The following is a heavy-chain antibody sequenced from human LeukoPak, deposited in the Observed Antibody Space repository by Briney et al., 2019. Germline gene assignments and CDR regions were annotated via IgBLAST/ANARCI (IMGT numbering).Heavy chain of an antibody. J-gene: IGHJ4*02. D-gene: IGHD6-19*01. V-gene: IGHV1-2*06. CDR3: AKSEAVAGPFDY. CDR2: INPNSGGT. Sequence: ASVKVSCKASGYTLTGYYMHWVRQAPGQGLEWMGRINPNSGGTNYAQKFQGRVTMTRDTSISTAYMELSRLRSDDTAVYYCAKSEAVAGPFDYWGQGTLVTVSS. CDR1: GYTLTGYY.